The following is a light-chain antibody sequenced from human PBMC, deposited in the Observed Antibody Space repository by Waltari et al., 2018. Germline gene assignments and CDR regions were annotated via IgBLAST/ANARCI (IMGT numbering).Light chain of an antibody. V-gene: IGKV1-12*01. CDR2: LTS. J-gene: IGKJ3*01. Sequence: DIQMTQSPSSVSASIGDRVTITCRASQSIGTWLAWYQQKPGRAPKLLIHLTSTLQSGVPSRFGGSGSGTEFTLTISSLQSEDFATYDCQRANSFPFTFGPGTKVEIK. CDR3: QRANSFPFT. CDR1: QSIGTW.